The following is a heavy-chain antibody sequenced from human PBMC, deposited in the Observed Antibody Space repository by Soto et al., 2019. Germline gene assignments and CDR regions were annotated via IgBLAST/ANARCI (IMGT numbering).Heavy chain of an antibody. CDR3: ARERELVIINYYYGMDV. V-gene: IGHV3-7*01. D-gene: IGHD3-9*01. J-gene: IGHJ6*02. CDR2: IKQDGSEK. Sequence: PGGSLRLSCAASGFTFSSYWMSWVRQAPGKGLEWVANIKQDGSEKYYVDSVKGRFTISRDNAKNSLYLQMNSLRAEDTAVYYCARERELVIINYYYGMDVWGQGTTVTVSS. CDR1: GFTFSSYW.